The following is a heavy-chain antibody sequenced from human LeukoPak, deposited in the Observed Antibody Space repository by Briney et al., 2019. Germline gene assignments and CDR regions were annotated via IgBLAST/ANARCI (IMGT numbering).Heavy chain of an antibody. Sequence: GASLRLSCAASGFTFSSYAMSWVRQAPGKGLEWVSAISGSGGSTYYADSVKGRFTISRDNSKNTLYLQMNSLRAGDTAVYYCAKERVAGTCYYYYGMDVWGQGTTVTVSS. V-gene: IGHV3-23*01. J-gene: IGHJ6*02. CDR2: ISGSGGST. CDR1: GFTFSSYA. D-gene: IGHD6-19*01. CDR3: AKERVAGTCYYYYGMDV.